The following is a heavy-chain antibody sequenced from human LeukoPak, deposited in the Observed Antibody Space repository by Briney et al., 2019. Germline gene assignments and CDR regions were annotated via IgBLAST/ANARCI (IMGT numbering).Heavy chain of an antibody. CDR3: ARDRNDFWSFDI. V-gene: IGHV4-59*01. J-gene: IGHJ3*02. CDR1: GVSISSYY. Sequence: SETLSLTCTVSGVSISSYYWSWIRQPPGKGLEESGYIYYSGSTNYNPSLKSRVTISLDTSKNQFSLKLSSVTAADTAVYYCARDRNDFWSFDIWGQGTMVTVSS. D-gene: IGHD3-3*01. CDR2: IYYSGST.